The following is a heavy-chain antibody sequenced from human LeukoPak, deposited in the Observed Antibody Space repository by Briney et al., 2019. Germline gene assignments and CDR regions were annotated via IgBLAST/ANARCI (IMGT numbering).Heavy chain of an antibody. V-gene: IGHV1-18*01. CDR1: GYTFTSYG. J-gene: IGHJ5*02. CDR3: ARIFEYSSSANWFDP. D-gene: IGHD6-6*01. Sequence: ASVKVSCKASGYTFTSYGISWVRQAPGQGLEWMGWISAYNGNTNYAQKLQGRVTMTTDTSTSTAYMELRSLRSDDTAVYYCARIFEYSSSANWFDPWGQGTLVTVSS. CDR2: ISAYNGNT.